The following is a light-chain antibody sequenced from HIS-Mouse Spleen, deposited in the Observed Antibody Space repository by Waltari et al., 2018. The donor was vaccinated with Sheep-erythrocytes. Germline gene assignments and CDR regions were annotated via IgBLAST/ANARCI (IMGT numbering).Light chain of an antibody. CDR2: EVS. CDR1: SSNIGSNT. CDR3: SSYAGSNNWV. V-gene: IGLV2-8*01. J-gene: IGLJ3*02. Sequence: QSVLTQPPSASGTPGQRVTISCSGSSSNIGSNTVNWYQQPPGKAPNLMIYEVSQRPSGLPVRFSCAKSGNPASLTVSGLQAEDEADYYCSSYAGSNNWVFGGGTKLTVL.